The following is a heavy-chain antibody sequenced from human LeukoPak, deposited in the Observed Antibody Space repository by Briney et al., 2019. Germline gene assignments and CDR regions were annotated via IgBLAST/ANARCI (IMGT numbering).Heavy chain of an antibody. J-gene: IGHJ4*02. CDR1: GFTFSSYA. CDR3: AKDQGTYYDDSSGYWFDY. Sequence: GGSLRLSCAASGFTFSSYAMTWVRQAPGKGLEWVSAISSSSGSTYYADSVKGRFTISRDNSKNTLYLQMNSLRAEDTAVYYCAKDQGTYYDDSSGYWFDYWGQGTLVTVSS. CDR2: ISSSSGST. V-gene: IGHV3-23*01. D-gene: IGHD3-22*01.